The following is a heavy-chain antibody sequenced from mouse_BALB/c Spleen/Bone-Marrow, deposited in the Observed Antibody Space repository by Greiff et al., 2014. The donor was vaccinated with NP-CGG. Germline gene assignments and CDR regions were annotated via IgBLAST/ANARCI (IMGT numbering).Heavy chain of an antibody. CDR3: ARYLNYYGAMDY. CDR2: IWAGGST. J-gene: IGHJ4*01. Sequence: QVQLKESGPGLVAPSQSLSITCTVSGFSLTSRGVHWVRQSPGKGLEWLGIIWAGGSTNHNLALMSRLSISKDNSKSQVFLKMNSLQTDDTAIYYCARYLNYYGAMDYWGQGTSVTVSS. CDR1: GFSLTSRG. D-gene: IGHD1-1*01. V-gene: IGHV2-9*02.